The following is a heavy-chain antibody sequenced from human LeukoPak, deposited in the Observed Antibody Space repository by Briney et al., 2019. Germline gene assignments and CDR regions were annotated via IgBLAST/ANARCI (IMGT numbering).Heavy chain of an antibody. CDR2: IWYDGSNK. CDR3: ARGLYCSSTSCYGHYYYYGMDV. V-gene: IGHV3-33*01. D-gene: IGHD2-2*01. J-gene: IGHJ6*02. Sequence: PGRSLRLSCAASGFTFSSYGMHWVRQAPGKGLGWVAVIWYDGSNKYYADSVKGRFTISRDNSKNTLYLQMNSLRAEDTAVYYCARGLYCSSTSCYGHYYYYGMDVWGQGTTVTVSS. CDR1: GFTFSSYG.